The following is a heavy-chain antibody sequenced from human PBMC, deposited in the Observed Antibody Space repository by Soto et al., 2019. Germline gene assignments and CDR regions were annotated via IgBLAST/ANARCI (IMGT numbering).Heavy chain of an antibody. D-gene: IGHD3-22*01. CDR3: ARIVSPFDYYYGMDV. J-gene: IGHJ6*02. Sequence: PGESLKISCKGSGYSFTSYWIGWVRQMPGKGLEWMGIIYPGDSDTRYSPSFQGQVTISADKSISTAYLQWSSLKASDTAMYYCARIVSPFDYYYGMDVWGQGTTVTVSS. V-gene: IGHV5-51*01. CDR1: GYSFTSYW. CDR2: IYPGDSDT.